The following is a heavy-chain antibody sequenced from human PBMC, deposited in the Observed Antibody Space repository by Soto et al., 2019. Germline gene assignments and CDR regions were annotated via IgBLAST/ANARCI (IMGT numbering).Heavy chain of an antibody. CDR2: IGTAGDT. J-gene: IGHJ4*02. Sequence: HPGGSLRLSCAASGFTFSSYDMHWVRQATGKGLEWVSAIGTAGDTYYPGSVKGRFTISRENAKNSLYLQMNSLRAGDTAVYYCARVYSAAGAFDYWGQGTLVTVSS. D-gene: IGHD6-13*01. CDR1: GFTFSSYD. CDR3: ARVYSAAGAFDY. V-gene: IGHV3-13*01.